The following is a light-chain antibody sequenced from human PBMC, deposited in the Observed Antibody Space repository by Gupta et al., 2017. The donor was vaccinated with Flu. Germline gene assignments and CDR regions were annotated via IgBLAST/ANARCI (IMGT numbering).Light chain of an antibody. V-gene: IGKV3-11*01. Sequence: EIVLTQSPATLSLSPGERATLSCRASQSVSSYLAWYQQKPGQAPRLLIYDASNRATGIPARFSGSGYGKDFTLTISSLEPEEFAVYYCQQRSNWHGLERTFGQGTKLEIK. CDR1: QSVSSY. J-gene: IGKJ2*01. CDR2: DAS. CDR3: QQRSNWHGLERT.